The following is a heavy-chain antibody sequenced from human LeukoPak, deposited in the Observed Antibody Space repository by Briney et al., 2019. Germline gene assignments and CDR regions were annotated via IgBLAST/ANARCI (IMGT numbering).Heavy chain of an antibody. CDR1: GGSIYSVSYY. J-gene: IGHJ3*02. Sequence: SETLSLTCTMSGGSIYSVSYYWGWIRQPPGKGLEWIGSIYYSGSTDYNPSLKSRVTISVDTSKNQFSLKLSSVTAADTAVYYCATTSPREGGAFDIWGQGTMVTVSS. V-gene: IGHV4-39*01. CDR3: ATTSPREGGAFDI. D-gene: IGHD3-16*01. CDR2: IYYSGST.